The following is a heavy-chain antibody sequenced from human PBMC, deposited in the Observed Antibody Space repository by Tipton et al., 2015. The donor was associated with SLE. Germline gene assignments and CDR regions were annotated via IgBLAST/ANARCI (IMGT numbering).Heavy chain of an antibody. J-gene: IGHJ4*02. CDR3: ARGGWELSVDY. CDR2: IYDSGST. V-gene: IGHV4-34*11. Sequence: TLSLTCAVYVGSFSDYYWNWIRQTPGKGLEWIGYIYDSGSTNYNSSLESRVTISVDTSRSQFSLTLSSVTAADTAVYYCARGGWELSVDYWGQGTLVTASS. CDR1: VGSFSDYY. D-gene: IGHD1-26*01.